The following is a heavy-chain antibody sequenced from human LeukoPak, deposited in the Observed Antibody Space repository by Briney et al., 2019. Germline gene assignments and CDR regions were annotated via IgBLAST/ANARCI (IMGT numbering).Heavy chain of an antibody. Sequence: GGSLRLSCAASGFTFSSYAMSWVRQAPGKGLEWVSTISASGGSTYYADSVKGRFTISRDNSKNTLYLQMNSLRAEDTAVYYCTKRTKVYDIMTGYYYYCVDVWSKGATLTFSS. CDR2: ISASGGST. D-gene: IGHD3-9*01. CDR1: GFTFSSYA. J-gene: IGHJ6*03. CDR3: TKRTKVYDIMTGYYYYCVDV. V-gene: IGHV3-23*01.